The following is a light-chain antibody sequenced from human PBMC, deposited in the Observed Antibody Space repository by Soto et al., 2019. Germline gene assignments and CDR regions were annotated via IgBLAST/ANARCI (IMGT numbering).Light chain of an antibody. J-gene: IGKJ1*01. CDR3: QQYDLFST. CDR2: EAF. CDR1: QSVGIG. V-gene: IGKV1-5*03. Sequence: DIQMTQSPSTLSASIGDRVTFTCRASQSVGIGLAWYQQKPGKAPNLLIYEAFSLENGVSSRFSGSGSGTEFTLTIRSLQPDDFATYYCQQYDLFSTFGQGTKVEIK.